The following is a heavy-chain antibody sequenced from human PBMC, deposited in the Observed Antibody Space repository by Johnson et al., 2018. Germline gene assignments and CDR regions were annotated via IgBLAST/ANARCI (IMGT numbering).Heavy chain of an antibody. Sequence: QVQLVQSGGLMVQPGRSLRLSCAASGFTFSNYAMHWVRQAPGKGLEWVAVIADAGSNKFYAESVKGRFTISRDNSKYTVYLQMNSLRDEDTAVYYCVGGGGWILQHWGQGTLVSVSS. V-gene: IGHV3-30-3*01. CDR3: VGGGGWILQH. J-gene: IGHJ1*01. D-gene: IGHD3-16*01. CDR2: IADAGSNK. CDR1: GFTFSNYA.